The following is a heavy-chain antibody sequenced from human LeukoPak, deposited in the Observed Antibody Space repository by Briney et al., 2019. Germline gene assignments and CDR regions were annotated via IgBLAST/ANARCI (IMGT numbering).Heavy chain of an antibody. CDR2: INPSGGST. Sequence: ASVKVSCKASGYTFTSYYMHWVRQAPGQGLERMGIINPSGGSTSYAQKFQGGVTMTRDTSTSIVYMELSSLRSEDTAVYYCASASGYDSPFDYWGQGTLVTVSS. V-gene: IGHV1-46*01. D-gene: IGHD5-12*01. J-gene: IGHJ4*02. CDR3: ASASGYDSPFDY. CDR1: GYTFTSYY.